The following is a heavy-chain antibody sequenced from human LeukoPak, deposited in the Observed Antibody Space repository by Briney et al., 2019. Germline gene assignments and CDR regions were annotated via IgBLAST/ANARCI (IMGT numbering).Heavy chain of an antibody. CDR3: ARGIAASGTGAFDI. V-gene: IGHV1-69*01. CDR1: GGTFSSYA. CDR2: IIPIFGTA. D-gene: IGHD6-13*01. Sequence: GSSVKVSCKASGGTFSSYAISWVRQAPGQGLEWMGGIIPIFGTANYAQKFQGRVTITADESTSTAYMELSSLRSEDTAVYYCARGIAASGTGAFDIWGQGTMVTVSS. J-gene: IGHJ3*02.